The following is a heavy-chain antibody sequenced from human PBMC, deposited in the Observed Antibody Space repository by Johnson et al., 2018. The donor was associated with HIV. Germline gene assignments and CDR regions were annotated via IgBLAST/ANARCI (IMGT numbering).Heavy chain of an antibody. V-gene: IGHV3-9*01. CDR3: AKAVSGSYEDAFDI. D-gene: IGHD1-26*01. Sequence: VQLVESGGGLVQPGRSLKLSCAASGFTFDDYAMHWVRQTPGKGLEWVSGISWNSGSIGYADSVKGRFTISRDNAKNSLYLQMNSLRAEDTALYYCAKAVSGSYEDAFDIWGQGTMVTVSS. J-gene: IGHJ3*02. CDR1: GFTFDDYA. CDR2: ISWNSGSI.